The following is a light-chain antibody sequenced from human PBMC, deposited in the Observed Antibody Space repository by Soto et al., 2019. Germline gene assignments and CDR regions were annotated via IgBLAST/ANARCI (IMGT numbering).Light chain of an antibody. J-gene: IGKJ5*01. Sequence: EIVLTQSPASLSLSPGERATLSCRASQSVSGYLAWYQQKPGQAPRLLIYDASNRATGIPARISGSGSGTDFPLTFSSLEPEDFAIYYCQQRSNWPITFGQGTRLEIK. CDR1: QSVSGY. CDR2: DAS. CDR3: QQRSNWPIT. V-gene: IGKV3-11*01.